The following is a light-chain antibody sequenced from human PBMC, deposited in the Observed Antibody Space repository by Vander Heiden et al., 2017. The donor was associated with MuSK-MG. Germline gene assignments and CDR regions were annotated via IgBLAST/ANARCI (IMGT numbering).Light chain of an antibody. CDR3: QKDKSAFGA. V-gene: IGKV1-27*01. Sequence: DIPMTQSPSSLSASVGDRVTITCRASQGISNYLAWYQQKPGKVPKLLIYAASTLQSGVPSRFSGSGSGTDFNLTISSLEPEDVATYYCQKDKSAFGAFGQGTKVEIK. J-gene: IGKJ1*01. CDR2: AAS. CDR1: QGISNY.